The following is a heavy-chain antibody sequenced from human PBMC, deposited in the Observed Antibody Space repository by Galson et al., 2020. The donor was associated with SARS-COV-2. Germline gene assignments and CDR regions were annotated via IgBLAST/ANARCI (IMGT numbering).Heavy chain of an antibody. J-gene: IGHJ4*02. D-gene: IGHD3-10*01. CDR1: GFTVSSNY. CDR2: IYSGGTI. CDR3: ARHKFGEAVIDY. V-gene: IGHV3-53*01. Sequence: GGSLRLSCAASGFTVSSNYMSWVRQAPGKGLEWVSVIYSGGTIYYADSVKGRFTISRDNSKNTLYLQMNSLRAVDTALYYCARHKFGEAVIDYWGQGTLVTVSS.